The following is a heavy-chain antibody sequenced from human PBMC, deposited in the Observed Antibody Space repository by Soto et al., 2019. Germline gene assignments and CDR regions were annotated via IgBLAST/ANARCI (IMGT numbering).Heavy chain of an antibody. V-gene: IGHV4-31*03. Sequence: PSETLSLTCTVSGGSISSGGYYWSWIRQHPGKGLEWSGYIYYSGSTYYNPSLKSRVTISVDTSKNQVSLKLSSVTDADTAVYHCARRGAIKDYELYAVSAALKAYYFDYWGQGTLVTVSS. CDR3: ARRGAIKDYELYAVSAALKAYYFDY. CDR1: GGSISSGGYY. D-gene: IGHD2-8*01. CDR2: IYYSGST. J-gene: IGHJ4*02.